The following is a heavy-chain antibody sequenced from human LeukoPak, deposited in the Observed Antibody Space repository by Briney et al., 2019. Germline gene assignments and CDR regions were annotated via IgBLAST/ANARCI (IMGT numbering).Heavy chain of an antibody. J-gene: IGHJ4*02. CDR3: ARDGILGSHDC. V-gene: IGHV3-74*01. Sequence: GGSLRLSCAASGFTFRSHWMHWVRQTPGKGLVWVLHINNDGSGTSYADSVKGRFTITRDNAKNTLFLQMNSLRAEDTAVYYCARDGILGSHDCWGQGTLVTVSS. CDR2: INNDGSGT. CDR1: GFTFRSHW. D-gene: IGHD3-3*02.